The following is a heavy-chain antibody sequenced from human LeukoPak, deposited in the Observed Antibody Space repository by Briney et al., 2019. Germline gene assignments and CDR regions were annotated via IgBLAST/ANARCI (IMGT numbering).Heavy chain of an antibody. J-gene: IGHJ4*02. CDR2: IYHSGST. CDR1: GYSISSGYY. V-gene: IGHV4-38-2*02. D-gene: IGHD1-14*01. CDR3: KNPAGG. Sequence: SETLSLTCTVSGYSISSGYYWGWIRQPPGKGLEWIGSIYHSGSTYYNPSLKSRVTISVDTSKNQFSLKLSSVTAADTTVYYCKNPAGGWGQGTLVTVSS.